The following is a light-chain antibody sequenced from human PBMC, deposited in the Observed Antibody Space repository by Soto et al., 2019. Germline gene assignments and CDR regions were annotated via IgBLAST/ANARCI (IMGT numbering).Light chain of an antibody. V-gene: IGKV1-5*03. CDR2: EAS. CDR3: QQYNSYSQA. Sequence: DIQMTQSPSTLSASVGDRVTITCRASQTISSWLDWYQQKPGKAPKLLIYEASTLKSGVPSRFSGSGSGTEFTLTISSLQPDDFATYSCQQYNSYSQAFGQGTKVDIK. J-gene: IGKJ1*01. CDR1: QTISSW.